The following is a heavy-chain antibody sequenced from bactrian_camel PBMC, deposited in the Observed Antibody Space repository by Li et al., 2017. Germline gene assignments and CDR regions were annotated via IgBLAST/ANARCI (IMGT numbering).Heavy chain of an antibody. D-gene: IGHD1*01. CDR1: VPINRYC. CDR3: AADESLNESQCPQMLRPEYGGRPEYNY. V-gene: IGHV3S57*01. Sequence: HVQLVESGGGTVQAGGSLTLSCRASVPINRYCLAWFRQAPGKEREGVAGITRGGHTYYADSVKGRFTISEDNAKKNTLYLQMNDLKSEDSATYYCAADESLNESQCPQMLRPEYGGRPEYNYWGRGTQVTVS. J-gene: IGHJ4*01. CDR2: ITRGGHT.